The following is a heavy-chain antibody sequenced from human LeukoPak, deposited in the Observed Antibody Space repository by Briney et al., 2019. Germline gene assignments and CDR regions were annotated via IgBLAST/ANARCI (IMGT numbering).Heavy chain of an antibody. V-gene: IGHV4-59*01. D-gene: IGHD3-9*01. J-gene: IGHJ3*02. Sequence: SETLSLTCTVSGGSISSYYWSWIRQPPGKGLEWIGYIYYSGSTNYNPSLKSRVTISVDTSKNQFSLKLSSVTAADTAVYYCARGGSILTGYYPHDVFDSWGQGTMVTVSS. CDR2: IYYSGST. CDR3: ARGGSILTGYYPHDVFDS. CDR1: GGSISSYY.